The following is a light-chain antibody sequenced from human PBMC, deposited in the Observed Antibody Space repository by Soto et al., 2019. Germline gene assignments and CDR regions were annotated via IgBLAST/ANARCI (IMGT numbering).Light chain of an antibody. J-gene: IGKJ5*01. CDR1: QSVSYSSNNNNY. CDR3: QQYYNTPIT. V-gene: IGKV4-1*01. CDR2: WAS. Sequence: DIVMTQSPDSLAVSLGERATIKCKSSQSVSYSSNNNNYLAWFQQKPGQPPKLLFYWASTRESGVPDRFSGSGSGTDFTLTISSLQAEDVAVYYCQQYYNTPITFGQGTRLEIK.